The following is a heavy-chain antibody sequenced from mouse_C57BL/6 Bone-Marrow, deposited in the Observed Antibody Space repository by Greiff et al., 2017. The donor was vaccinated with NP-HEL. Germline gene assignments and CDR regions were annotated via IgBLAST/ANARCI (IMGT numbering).Heavy chain of an antibody. V-gene: IGHV1-59*01. CDR1: GYPFTSSW. D-gene: IGHD4-1*01. J-gene: IGHJ2*01. CDR2: IDPSHSYT. CDR3: AKLTGTLYFDY. Sequence: QVQLQQPGAELVRPGTSVKLSCKASGYPFTSSWLPWVTQRPGQGLAWIGVIDPSHSYTNYNQKFKGKATLTLDTSTSTAYMHLSSLTSEDSAVYYCAKLTGTLYFDYWGQGTTLTVSS.